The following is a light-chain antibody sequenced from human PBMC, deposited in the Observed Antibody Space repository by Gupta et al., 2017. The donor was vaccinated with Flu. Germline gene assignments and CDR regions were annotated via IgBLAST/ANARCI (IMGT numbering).Light chain of an antibody. Sequence: QSALSQPAAVSGSPGQSIPISCTGTSNNVGGFNYVSWYQQHPGEAPKLLTPEVTNRPSGISNRFSGSKSGNAASLTISGLQAEDEADYFCSSYTSINTVVFGGGTRVTLL. J-gene: IGLJ3*02. CDR1: SNNVGGFNY. V-gene: IGLV2-14*01. CDR2: EVT. CDR3: SSYTSINTVV.